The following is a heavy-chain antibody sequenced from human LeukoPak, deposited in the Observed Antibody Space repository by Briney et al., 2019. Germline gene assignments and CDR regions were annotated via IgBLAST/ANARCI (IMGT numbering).Heavy chain of an antibody. CDR1: GGSISSSSYY. J-gene: IGHJ5*02. V-gene: IGHV4-39*07. D-gene: IGHD1-7*01. Sequence: SETLSLTCTVSGGSISSSSYYWGWIRQPPGKGLEWIGSIYYSGSTYYNPSLKSRVTISVDTSKNQFSLKLSSVTAADTAVYYCARRLELRAWWFDPWGQGTLVTVSS. CDR2: IYYSGST. CDR3: ARRLELRAWWFDP.